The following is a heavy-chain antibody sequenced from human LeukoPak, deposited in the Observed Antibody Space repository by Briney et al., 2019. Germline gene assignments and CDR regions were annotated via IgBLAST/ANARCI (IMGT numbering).Heavy chain of an antibody. CDR3: ARGWWRFGELSPYYYYMDV. J-gene: IGHJ6*03. Sequence: GGSLRLSCAASGFTFSSYRMNWVRQAPGKGLEWVSYISSSGSTIYYADSVKGRFTISRDNAKNSLYLQMNSLRAEDTAVYYCARGWWRFGELSPYYYYMDVWGKGTTVTISS. V-gene: IGHV3-48*04. CDR2: ISSSGSTI. D-gene: IGHD3-10*01. CDR1: GFTFSSYR.